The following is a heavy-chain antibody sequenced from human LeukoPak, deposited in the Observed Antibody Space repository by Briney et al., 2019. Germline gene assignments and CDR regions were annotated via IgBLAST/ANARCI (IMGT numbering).Heavy chain of an antibody. J-gene: IGHJ4*02. V-gene: IGHV1-18*01. D-gene: IGHD2-15*01. Sequence: GASVKVSCKASGYTFTSYGINWVRQAPGQGLEWMGWISAYNGNTNYAQKLQGRVTMTTDTSTSTAYMELRSLRSDDTAVYYCARDDYGCSGGSCYSGYWGQGTLVTVSS. CDR1: GYTFTSYG. CDR2: ISAYNGNT. CDR3: ARDDYGCSGGSCYSGY.